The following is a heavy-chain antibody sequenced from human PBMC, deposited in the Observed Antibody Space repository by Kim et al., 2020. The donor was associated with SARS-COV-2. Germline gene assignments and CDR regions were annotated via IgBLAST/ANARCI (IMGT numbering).Heavy chain of an antibody. V-gene: IGHV3-21*01. CDR3: ARDYYDSSGYPVVDP. D-gene: IGHD3-22*01. J-gene: IGHJ5*02. Sequence: GGSQRLSCAASGFTFSSYSMNWVRQAPGKGLEWVSSISSSSSYIYYADSVKGRFTISRDNAKNSLYLQMNSLRAEDTAVYYCARDYYDSSGYPVVDPWGQGTLVTVSS. CDR1: GFTFSSYS. CDR2: ISSSSSYI.